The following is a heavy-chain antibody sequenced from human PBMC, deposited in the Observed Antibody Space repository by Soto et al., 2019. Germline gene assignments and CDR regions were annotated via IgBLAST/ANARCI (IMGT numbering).Heavy chain of an antibody. CDR2: ITAIVGAA. CDR1: GGTFSSYG. D-gene: IGHD1-7*01. V-gene: IGHV1-69*01. CDR3: ARSEAVRSEAGTTVVGPNNWLDP. J-gene: IGHJ5*02. Sequence: QVQLVQAGAEVKKPGSSVKVSCKASGGTFSSYGISWVRQAPGQGLEWMGGITAIVGAANYAPKFQGRVTITADESTSTAYMEMTSLRSEDSAVYYCARSEAVRSEAGTTVVGPNNWLDPWGQGTLVTVSS.